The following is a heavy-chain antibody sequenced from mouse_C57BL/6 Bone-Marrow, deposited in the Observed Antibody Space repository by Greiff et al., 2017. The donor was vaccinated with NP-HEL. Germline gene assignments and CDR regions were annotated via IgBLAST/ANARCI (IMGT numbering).Heavy chain of an antibody. CDR2: ISYDGSN. Sequence: EVQLQESGPGLVKPSQSLSLTCSVTGYSITSGYYWNWIRQFPGNKLEWMGYISYDGSNNYNPSLKNRISLTRDTSKNQFFLKLNSVTTEDTATYYCARRRNHRRNGFAYWGQGTLVTVSA. V-gene: IGHV3-6*01. J-gene: IGHJ3*01. CDR1: GYSITSGYY. CDR3: ARRRNHRRNGFAY.